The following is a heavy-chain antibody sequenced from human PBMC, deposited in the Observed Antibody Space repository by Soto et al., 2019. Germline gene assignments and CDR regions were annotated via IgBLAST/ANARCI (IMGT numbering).Heavy chain of an antibody. CDR2: INHSGST. Sequence: QVQLQQWGAGLLKPSETLSLTCDVYGGSFSGCYWSWIRQPPGEGMEWIGEINHSGSTNYNPSLKSRVTISVDTSKNQFSLKLSSVTAADTAVYYSARGNRRRPFYYYGMDVWGQGTTVTVSS. V-gene: IGHV4-34*01. CDR3: ARGNRRRPFYYYGMDV. CDR1: GGSFSGCY. J-gene: IGHJ6*02.